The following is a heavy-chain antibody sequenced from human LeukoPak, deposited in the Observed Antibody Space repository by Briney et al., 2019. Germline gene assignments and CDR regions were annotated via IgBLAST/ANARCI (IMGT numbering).Heavy chain of an antibody. V-gene: IGHV1-24*01. CDR3: ATLNHYFDSSGYYYFQH. J-gene: IGHJ1*01. Sequence: PEDGETVYAQKFQGRVTMTEDTSTDTAYMELSSLRSEDTAVYYCATLNHYFDSSGYYYFQHWGQGTLVTVSS. D-gene: IGHD3-22*01. CDR2: PEDGET.